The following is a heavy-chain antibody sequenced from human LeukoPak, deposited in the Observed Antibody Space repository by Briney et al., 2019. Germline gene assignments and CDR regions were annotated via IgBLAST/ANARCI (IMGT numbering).Heavy chain of an antibody. D-gene: IGHD5-18*01. Sequence: ASVKVSCKASGYTFTSYAMHWVRQAPGQRLEWMGWINAGNGNTKYSQKFQGRVTITRDTSANTAYMELSSLRSEDTAVYYCAREVDTAMVTFDYWGQGTLVTVSS. CDR1: GYTFTSYA. CDR2: INAGNGNT. J-gene: IGHJ4*02. V-gene: IGHV1-3*01. CDR3: AREVDTAMVTFDY.